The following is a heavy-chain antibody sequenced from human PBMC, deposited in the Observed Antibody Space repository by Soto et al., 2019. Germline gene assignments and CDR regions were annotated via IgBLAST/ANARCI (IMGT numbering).Heavy chain of an antibody. CDR3: ASTYSSSWNYYYYGMDV. D-gene: IGHD6-13*01. V-gene: IGHV3-30-3*01. J-gene: IGHJ6*02. Sequence: QVQLVESGGGVVQPGRSLRLSCAASGFTFSSYAMHWVRQAPGKGLEWVAVISYDGSNKYYADSVKGRFTISRDNSKNPLYLQMNSLRAEDTAVSYCASTYSSSWNYYYYGMDVWGQGTTVTVSS. CDR1: GFTFSSYA. CDR2: ISYDGSNK.